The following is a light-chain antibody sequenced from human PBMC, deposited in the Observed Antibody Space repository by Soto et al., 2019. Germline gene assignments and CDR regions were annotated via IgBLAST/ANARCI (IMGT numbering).Light chain of an antibody. CDR1: SSDVGGYNY. CDR3: TSYTSSSSSTLWV. J-gene: IGLJ3*02. V-gene: IGLV2-14*01. CDR2: EVS. Sequence: QSALTQPASVSGSPGQSITISCTGTSSDVGGYNYVSWYQHHPGKAPKLMIFEVSNRPSGVSNRFSGSKSGNTASLTISGLQAEDEADYYCTSYTSSSSSTLWVFGGGTKLTVL.